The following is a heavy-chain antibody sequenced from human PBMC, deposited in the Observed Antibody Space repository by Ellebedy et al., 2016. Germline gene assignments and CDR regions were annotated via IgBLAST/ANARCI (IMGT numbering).Heavy chain of an antibody. CDR2: IYHSGST. Sequence: SETLSLTXTVSGGSFSSNTYYWDWIRQPPGKGPEWIGSIYHSGSTNYNPSLKSRVTISVDTSKNQFSLELSSVTAADTAVYYCARDTAYLGYCSSTSCYTRAFDIWGQGTMVTVSS. CDR1: GGSFSSNTYY. D-gene: IGHD2-2*02. J-gene: IGHJ3*02. V-gene: IGHV4-39*07. CDR3: ARDTAYLGYCSSTSCYTRAFDI.